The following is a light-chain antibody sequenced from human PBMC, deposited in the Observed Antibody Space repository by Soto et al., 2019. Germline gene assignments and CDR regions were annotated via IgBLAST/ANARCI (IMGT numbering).Light chain of an antibody. Sequence: EIAMTQSPGTLSFSPGERATLSCRASQSVSSRLAWYQQKPGKAPRLLISGASSRATGIPDRFSGSGSGTDFTLTISRLEPEDFAVYYCQQYGNTHLTFGGGTKVDIK. V-gene: IGKV3-20*01. CDR2: GAS. J-gene: IGKJ4*01. CDR1: QSVSSR. CDR3: QQYGNTHLT.